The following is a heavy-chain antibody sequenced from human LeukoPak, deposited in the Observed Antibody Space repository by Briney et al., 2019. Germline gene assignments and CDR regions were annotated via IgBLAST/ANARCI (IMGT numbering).Heavy chain of an antibody. CDR3: VAEERDFDC. V-gene: IGHV3-74*01. Sequence: PGGSLRLSCTASGHTFSTYWMHWVRQAPGKGLVWVAGIHGGGSIIYYADSVKGRFTISRDNAKNTLYLKMNSLRVEDTAVYYCVAEERDFDCWGQGVLVTVSS. J-gene: IGHJ4*02. CDR1: GHTFSTYW. CDR2: IHGGGSII. D-gene: IGHD1-26*01.